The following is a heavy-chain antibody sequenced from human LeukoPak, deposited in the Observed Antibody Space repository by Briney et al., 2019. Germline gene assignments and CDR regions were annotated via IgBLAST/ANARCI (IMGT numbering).Heavy chain of an antibody. CDR3: ANGFLGRSDYYRHFES. D-gene: IGHD3-22*01. V-gene: IGHV3-23*01. CDR1: GLSLNSYA. Sequence: GGSLRLSCTASGLSLNSYAISWVRQVPGKGLEWVSASSSSDDGKWYADSVRGRFTISRDTSKNTVYLQMNSLRAEDTAVYYCANGFLGRSDYYRHFESWGQGTLVTVSS. CDR2: SSSSDDGK. J-gene: IGHJ4*02.